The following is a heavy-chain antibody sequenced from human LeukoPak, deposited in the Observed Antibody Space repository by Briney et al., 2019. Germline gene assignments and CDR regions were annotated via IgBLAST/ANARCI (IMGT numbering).Heavy chain of an antibody. CDR2: IHSSGTT. CDR1: GDSISGNH. D-gene: IGHD2-2*03. CDR3: ARDYTGYNWFDP. V-gene: IGHV4-4*07. Sequence: PSEPLSLTCTLSGDSISGNHWNCIRQPAGEGLEWIGRIHSSGTTNYNPSLKSRITMSIEKSQNQFSLKLSSVTAADTAVYYCARDYTGYNWFDPWGQGNLVTVSS. J-gene: IGHJ5*02.